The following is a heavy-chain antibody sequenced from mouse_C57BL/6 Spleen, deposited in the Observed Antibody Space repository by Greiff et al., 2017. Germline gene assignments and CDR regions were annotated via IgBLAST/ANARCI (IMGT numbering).Heavy chain of an antibody. CDR2: IRNKANGYTT. D-gene: IGHD2-10*02. CDR3: ARYPHLVYAMDY. CDR1: GFTFTDYY. Sequence: EVQVVESGGGLVQPGGSLSLSCAASGFTFTDYYMSWVRQPPGKALEWLGFIRNKANGYTTEYSASVKGRFTISRDNSQSILYLQMNALRAEDSATYYCARYPHLVYAMDYWGQGTSVTVSS. V-gene: IGHV7-3*01. J-gene: IGHJ4*01.